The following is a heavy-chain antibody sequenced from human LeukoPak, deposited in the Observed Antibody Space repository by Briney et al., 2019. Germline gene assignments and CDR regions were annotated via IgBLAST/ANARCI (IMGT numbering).Heavy chain of an antibody. J-gene: IGHJ6*03. Sequence: PSETLSLTCTVSGGSISSADYYWSWIRQPPGKGLEWIGYIYYSGSTNYNPSLKSRVTISVDTSKNQFSLKLSSVTAADTAVYYCARSGSGSRWRVYYYYYMDVWGKGATVTVSS. V-gene: IGHV4-61*08. CDR1: GGSISSADYY. CDR3: ARSGSGSRWRVYYYYYMDV. CDR2: IYYSGST. D-gene: IGHD1-26*01.